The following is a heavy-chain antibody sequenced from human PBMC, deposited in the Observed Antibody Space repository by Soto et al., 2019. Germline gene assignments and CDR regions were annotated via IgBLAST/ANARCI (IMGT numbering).Heavy chain of an antibody. CDR2: IYYSGIT. J-gene: IGHJ2*01. D-gene: IGHD6-25*01. CDR3: ARPRGIAPAVWYIDL. Sequence: QVQLQESGPGLVKPSETLSLTCTVSGGSISSHYWSWIRQPPGRGLEWIGFIYYSGITDSNPSLKSRVTIALDTSKNQLSLRLGSVTAADTAVYYCARPRGIAPAVWYIDLWGRGTLVTVSS. V-gene: IGHV4-59*08. CDR1: GGSISSHY.